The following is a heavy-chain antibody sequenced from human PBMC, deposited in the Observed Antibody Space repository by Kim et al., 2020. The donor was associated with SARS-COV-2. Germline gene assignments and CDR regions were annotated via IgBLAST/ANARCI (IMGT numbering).Heavy chain of an antibody. CDR2: ISGRGDTT. J-gene: IGHJ4*02. V-gene: IGHV3-23*01. D-gene: IGHD3-10*01. CDR1: GFIFSTYY. CDR3: AKRFYGTGNYYFDY. Sequence: GGSLRLSCAASGFIFSTYYISWVRQAPGRGLEWLSSISGRGDTTYYADLVKGRFTIYKDNSKNTLYLQMNSLRVDDTAVYYCAKRFYGTGNYYFDYWGQGTLVTVSS.